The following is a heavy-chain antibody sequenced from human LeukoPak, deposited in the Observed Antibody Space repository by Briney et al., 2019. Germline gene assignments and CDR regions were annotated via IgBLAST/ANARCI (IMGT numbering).Heavy chain of an antibody. CDR3: AKVGGPHLVSATLLVYYGMDV. CDR2: ISGSGGST. J-gene: IGHJ6*02. D-gene: IGHD2-21*02. Sequence: PGGSLRLSCAASGFTFSSYAMSWVRQAPGKGLEWVSAISGSGGSTYYADSVKGRFTISRDNSKNTLYLQMNSLRAEDTAVYYCAKVGGPHLVSATLLVYYGMDVWGQGTTVTVSS. CDR1: GFTFSSYA. V-gene: IGHV3-23*01.